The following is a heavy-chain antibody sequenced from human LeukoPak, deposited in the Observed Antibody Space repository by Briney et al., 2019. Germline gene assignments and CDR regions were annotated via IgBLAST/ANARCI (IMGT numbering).Heavy chain of an antibody. CDR2: INPNSGGT. CDR1: GHTFTGYY. Sequence: GASVRVSCKASGHTFTGYYMHWVRQAPGQGLEWMGWINPNSGGTNYAQKFQGRVTMTRDTSISTAYMELSRLRSDDTAVYYCARLDDLRNFDPWGQGTLVTVSS. CDR3: ARLDDLRNFDP. D-gene: IGHD1-14*01. J-gene: IGHJ5*02. V-gene: IGHV1-2*02.